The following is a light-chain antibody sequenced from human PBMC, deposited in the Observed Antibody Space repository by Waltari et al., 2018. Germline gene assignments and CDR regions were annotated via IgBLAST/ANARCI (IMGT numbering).Light chain of an antibody. J-gene: IGKJ2*01. CDR2: AAS. Sequence: DIQMTQSPSSLSASVGDRVTITCRASQSISSYLNWYQQKPGKAPKPLIYAASSLQSGVTSRFSGSGSGTDFTLTISSLQPEDFATYYCQQSYSTPPYTFGQGTKLEIK. CDR1: QSISSY. V-gene: IGKV1-39*01. CDR3: QQSYSTPPYT.